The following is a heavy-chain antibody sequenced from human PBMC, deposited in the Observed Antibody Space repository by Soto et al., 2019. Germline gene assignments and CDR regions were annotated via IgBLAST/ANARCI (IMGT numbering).Heavy chain of an antibody. D-gene: IGHD1-1*01. V-gene: IGHV3-30*18. CDR2: ISYDGSDK. J-gene: IGHJ4*02. Sequence: GGSLRLSCAASGFTFMSHGMHWVRQAPGKGLEWLTLISYDGSDKYYADSVKGRFTISRDNSKNMLYLQMNSLGAEDTAMYYCAKDFGINWYYFDCWGQGTLVTVSS. CDR3: AKDFGINWYYFDC. CDR1: GFTFMSHG.